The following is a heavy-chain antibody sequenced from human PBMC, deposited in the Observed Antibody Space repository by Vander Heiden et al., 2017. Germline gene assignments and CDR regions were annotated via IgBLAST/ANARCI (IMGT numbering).Heavy chain of an antibody. CDR1: GFTFAAYG. D-gene: IGHD5-12*01. Sequence: EVQLVESGGGVVRPGGSLRLSCAASGFTFAAYGMSWVRQAPGKGLEWVSGINWNGGSTGYADSVKGRFTISRDNAKNSLYLQMNSLRAEDTALYHCARYSGYDWEGLFDYWGQGTLVTVSS. CDR2: INWNGGST. CDR3: ARYSGYDWEGLFDY. J-gene: IGHJ4*02. V-gene: IGHV3-20*01.